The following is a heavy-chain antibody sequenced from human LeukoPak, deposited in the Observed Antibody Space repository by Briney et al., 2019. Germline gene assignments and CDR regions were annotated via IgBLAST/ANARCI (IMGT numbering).Heavy chain of an antibody. V-gene: IGHV1-2*02. CDR3: ARDSSSWYRDDY. D-gene: IGHD6-13*01. CDR1: GYTFTGYY. CDR2: INPNSGGT. Sequence: ASVKVSCKASGYTFTGYYMHWVQQAPGQGLEWMGWINPNSGGTNYAQKFQGRVTMTRDTSISTAYMELSRLRSDDTAVYYCARDSSSWYRDDYWGQGTLVTVSS. J-gene: IGHJ4*02.